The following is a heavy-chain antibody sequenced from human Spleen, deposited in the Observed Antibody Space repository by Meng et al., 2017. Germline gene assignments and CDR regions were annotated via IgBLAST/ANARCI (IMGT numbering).Heavy chain of an antibody. CDR3: ARGVAGHFDS. D-gene: IGHD2-21*01. CDR2: ISAYNGNT. Sequence: QVQLVQSGAEVKKPGASVKVSCKASGYTFTNFGITWVRQAPGQGLEWMGWISAYNGNTRYAQKIEDRVTMTTDTSTTTAYMDLRSLKSEDTAVYYCARGVAGHFDSWGQGTLVTVSS. V-gene: IGHV1-18*01. J-gene: IGHJ4*02. CDR1: GYTFTNFG.